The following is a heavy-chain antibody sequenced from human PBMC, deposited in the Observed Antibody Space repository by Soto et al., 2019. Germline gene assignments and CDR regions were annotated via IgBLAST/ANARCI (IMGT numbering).Heavy chain of an antibody. D-gene: IGHD5-18*01. CDR3: ARERVDTAMVFDY. CDR2: IYYSGST. V-gene: IGHV4-31*11. CDR1: GGSISSGGYS. Sequence: PSETLSLTCAVSGGSISSGGYSWSWIRQPPGKGLEWIGYIYYSGSTYYNPSLKSRVTISVDTSKNQFSLKLSSVTAADTAVYYGARERVDTAMVFDYWGQGTTVTVSS. J-gene: IGHJ4*03.